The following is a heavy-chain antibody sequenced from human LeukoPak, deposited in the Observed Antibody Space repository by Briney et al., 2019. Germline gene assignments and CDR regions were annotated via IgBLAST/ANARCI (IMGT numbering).Heavy chain of an antibody. CDR1: GYTFTDYF. D-gene: IGHD3-22*01. CDR2: IIPIFGTA. J-gene: IGHJ3*02. V-gene: IGHV1-69*13. CDR3: AKSDHVYYYDSSGYYPIDAFDI. Sequence: ASVKVSCKASGYTFTDYFMHWVRQAPGQGLEWMGGIIPIFGTANYAQKFQGRVTITADESTSTAYMELSSLRSEDTAVYYCAKSDHVYYYDSSGYYPIDAFDIWGQGTMVTVSS.